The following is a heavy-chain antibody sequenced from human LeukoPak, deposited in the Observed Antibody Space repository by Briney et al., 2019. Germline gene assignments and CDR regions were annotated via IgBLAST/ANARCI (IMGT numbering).Heavy chain of an antibody. J-gene: IGHJ4*02. Sequence: GGSLRLSCAASGFTFSSYAMHWVRQAPGKGLEWVAVISYDGSNKYYADSVKGRFTISRDNSKNTLYLRMNSLRAEDTAVYYCARSNVIVGARSPGSNPIDYWGQGTLVTVSS. V-gene: IGHV3-30*04. D-gene: IGHD1-26*01. CDR2: ISYDGSNK. CDR3: ARSNVIVGARSPGSNPIDY. CDR1: GFTFSSYA.